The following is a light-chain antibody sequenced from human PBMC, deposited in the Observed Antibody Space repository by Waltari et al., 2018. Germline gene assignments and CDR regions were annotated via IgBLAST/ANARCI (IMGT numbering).Light chain of an antibody. CDR3: QQYGSSPRT. CDR1: QSVSTNY. Sequence: EIVLTQSPDTLSLSPGDRAPLSCRARQSVSTNYLAWYQQKPGQAPRILIYGASSRAPGIPDRFSGCGSGTGFTLTISRLEPEDFAVDYCQQYGSSPRTFGQGTKVEIK. CDR2: GAS. V-gene: IGKV3-20*01. J-gene: IGKJ1*01.